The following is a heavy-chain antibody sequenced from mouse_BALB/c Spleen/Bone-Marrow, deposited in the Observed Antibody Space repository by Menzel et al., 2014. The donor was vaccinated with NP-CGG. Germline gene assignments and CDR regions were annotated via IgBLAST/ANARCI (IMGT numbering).Heavy chain of an antibody. Sequence: QVQLKQSGAELVRPGTSVKVSCKASGYAFTNYLIEWVKQRPGQGLEWIGVINPGSGATNYNENFKGKATLTADKSSSTPYMQLSSLTSDDSAVYFCARDYRYDAWFAYWGQGTLVTVSA. CDR2: INPGSGAT. D-gene: IGHD2-14*01. CDR3: ARDYRYDAWFAY. CDR1: GYAFTNYL. J-gene: IGHJ3*01. V-gene: IGHV1-54*03.